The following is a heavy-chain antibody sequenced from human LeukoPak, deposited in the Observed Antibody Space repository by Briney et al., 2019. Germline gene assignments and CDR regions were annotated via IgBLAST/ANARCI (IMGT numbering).Heavy chain of an antibody. CDR1: GGSFSGYY. D-gene: IGHD2/OR15-2a*01. J-gene: IGHJ4*02. CDR3: ARGFLPLMKD. V-gene: IGHV4-34*01. Sequence: SETLSLTCAVYGGSFSGYYWSWIRQPPGKGLEWIGEINHSGSTNYNPSLKSRVTISVDTSKNQFSLKLSSVTAADTAVYYCARGFLPLMKDWGQGTLVTVSS. CDR2: INHSGST.